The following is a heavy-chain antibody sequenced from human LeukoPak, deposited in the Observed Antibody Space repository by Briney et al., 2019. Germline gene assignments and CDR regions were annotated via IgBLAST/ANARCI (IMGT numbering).Heavy chain of an antibody. CDR3: TSIVVANYYYYGMDV. V-gene: IGHV3-49*03. CDR1: GFTFSDYY. J-gene: IGHJ6*02. Sequence: SLRLSCAASGFTFSDYYMSWFRQAPGKGLEWVGFIRSKAYGGTTEYAASVKGRFTISRDDSKSIAYLQMNSLKTEDTAVYYCTSIVVANYYYYGMDVWGQGTTVTVSS. CDR2: IRSKAYGGTT. D-gene: IGHD3-22*01.